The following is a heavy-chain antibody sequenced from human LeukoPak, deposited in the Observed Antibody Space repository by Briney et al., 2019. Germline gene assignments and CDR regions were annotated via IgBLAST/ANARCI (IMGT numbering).Heavy chain of an antibody. J-gene: IGHJ3*02. CDR3: AKVKGYLASGILLDDAFDI. D-gene: IGHD5-18*01. V-gene: IGHV3-23*01. CDR1: GFNFGSYA. Sequence: PGGSLRLSCAASGFNFGSYAMNWVRQAPGKGLQWVSVVTGSGGTTFYADSVKGRFTISRDNSKNTLYLQMNGLRAEDTAVYYCAKVKGYLASGILLDDAFDIWGQGTMVTVSS. CDR2: VTGSGGTT.